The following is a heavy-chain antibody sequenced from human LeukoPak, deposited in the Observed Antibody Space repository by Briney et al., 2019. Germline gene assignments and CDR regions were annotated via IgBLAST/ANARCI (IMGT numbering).Heavy chain of an antibody. CDR2: ISAYNGNT. CDR3: AREGIYCGGDCYYSSYYYYGMDV. V-gene: IGHV1-18*01. CDR1: GYTFTSYG. J-gene: IGHJ6*02. D-gene: IGHD2-21*02. Sequence: GASVKVSCKASGYTFTSYGISWVRQAPGQGLEWMGWISAYNGNTSYAQKLQGRVTMTTDTSTSTAYMELRSLRPDDTAVYYCAREGIYCGGDCYYSSYYYYGMDVWGQGTTVTVSS.